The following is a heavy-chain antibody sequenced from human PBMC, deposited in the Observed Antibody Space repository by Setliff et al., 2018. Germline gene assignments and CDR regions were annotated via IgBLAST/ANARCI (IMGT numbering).Heavy chain of an antibody. V-gene: IGHV4-59*01. CDR2: IYKSGTT. D-gene: IGHD6-19*01. CDR1: GDSMYGYY. Sequence: PSETLSLTCNVSGDSMYGYYWSWIRQPPGKGLEWIGYIYKSGTTKYNPSHGSRISMSVDTSKNQFSLNLNYVTTADTAVYYCARDQFSSGRYGAPESYFDRWGQGVLVTVSS. J-gene: IGHJ4*02. CDR3: ARDQFSSGRYGAPESYFDR.